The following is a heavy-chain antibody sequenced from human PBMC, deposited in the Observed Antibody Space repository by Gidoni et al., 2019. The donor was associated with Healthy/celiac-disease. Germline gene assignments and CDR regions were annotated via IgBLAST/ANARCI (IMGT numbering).Heavy chain of an antibody. CDR3: AKIGGVGATGPNFDY. J-gene: IGHJ4*02. V-gene: IGHV3-23*01. CDR1: GFTFSSYA. D-gene: IGHD1-26*01. Sequence: EVQLLESGGGLVQPGGSLILSCAASGFTFSSYAMSWVPQAPGKGLEWVSAISGSGGSTYYADSVKGRFTISRDNSKNTLYLQMNSLRAEDTAVYYCAKIGGVGATGPNFDYWGQGTLVTVSS. CDR2: ISGSGGST.